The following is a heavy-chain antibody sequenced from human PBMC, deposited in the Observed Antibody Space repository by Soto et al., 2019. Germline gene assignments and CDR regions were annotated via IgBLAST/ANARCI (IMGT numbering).Heavy chain of an antibody. Sequence: ASVKVSCKASGYTFTNYGISWVRQAPGQGLEWMGWISTDNGNTNSARKLQGRVTMTTDTSTSTAYMELRSLRSDDTAMYYCARDGVGGGADGLSYYHHGMDVWGLGTTVTVSS. CDR3: ARDGVGGGADGLSYYHHGMDV. CDR1: GYTFTNYG. D-gene: IGHD6-13*01. CDR2: ISTDNGNT. J-gene: IGHJ6*02. V-gene: IGHV1-18*01.